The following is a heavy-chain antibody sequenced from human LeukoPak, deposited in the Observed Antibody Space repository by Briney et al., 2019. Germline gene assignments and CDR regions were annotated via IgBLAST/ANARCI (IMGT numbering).Heavy chain of an antibody. CDR1: GFTFSSYS. D-gene: IGHD3-22*01. V-gene: IGHV3-21*04. Sequence: GGSLRLSCAASGFTFSSYSMNWVRQAPGKGLEWVSSISSSSSYIYYADSVKGRFTISRDNAKKSLYLQMNSLRADDTAFYYCGKDVAPYYYDSSGYPENWGQGTLVTVSS. CDR2: ISSSSSYI. J-gene: IGHJ4*02. CDR3: GKDVAPYYYDSSGYPEN.